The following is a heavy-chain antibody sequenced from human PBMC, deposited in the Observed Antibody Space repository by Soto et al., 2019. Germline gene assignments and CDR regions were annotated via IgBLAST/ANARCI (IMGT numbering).Heavy chain of an antibody. D-gene: IGHD3-3*01. CDR1: GYTFTSYA. CDR2: INAGNGNT. Sequence: QVQLVQSGAEVKKPGASVKVSCKASGYTFTSYAMHWVRQAPGQRLEWMGWINAGNGNTKYSKKFQGRVTITRDTSASTAYMELSSLRSEDTAVYYCASELGYYDFWSPPAYWGQGTLVTVSS. J-gene: IGHJ4*02. CDR3: ASELGYYDFWSPPAY. V-gene: IGHV1-3*01.